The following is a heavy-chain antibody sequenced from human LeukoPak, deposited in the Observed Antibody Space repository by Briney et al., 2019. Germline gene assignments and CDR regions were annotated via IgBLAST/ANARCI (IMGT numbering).Heavy chain of an antibody. CDR2: IYYSGST. V-gene: IGHV4-61*08. CDR1: GGSISSGGYY. J-gene: IGHJ6*02. D-gene: IGHD5-18*01. Sequence: SQTLSLTCAVSGGSISSGGYYWSWIRQPPGKGLEWIGYIYYSGSTNYNPSLKSRVTISVDTSKNQFSLKLSSVTAADTAVYYCARHKRDTAMVTQYYYYGMDVWGQGTTVTVSS. CDR3: ARHKRDTAMVTQYYYYGMDV.